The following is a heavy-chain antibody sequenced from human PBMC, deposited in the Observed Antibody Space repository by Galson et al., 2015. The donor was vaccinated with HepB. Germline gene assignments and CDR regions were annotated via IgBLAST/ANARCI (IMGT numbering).Heavy chain of an antibody. CDR2: ITDSGGST. CDR1: GFTFSSYA. J-gene: IGHJ3*02. V-gene: IGHV3-23*01. Sequence: SLRLSCAASGFTFSSYAMSWVRQAPGKGLEWVSSITDSGGSTYYADSVKGRFTISRDNSKNTLYLQMNSLRAEDTAVYYCAKWGRATSVAFDIWGQGTMVTVSS. D-gene: IGHD1-26*01. CDR3: AKWGRATSVAFDI.